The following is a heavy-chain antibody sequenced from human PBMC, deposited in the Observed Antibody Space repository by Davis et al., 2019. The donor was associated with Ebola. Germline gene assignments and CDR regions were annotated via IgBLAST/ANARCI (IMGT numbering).Heavy chain of an antibody. CDR3: AKEIAVRGVTQYYYYYYGMDV. CDR1: GGSFSGYY. Sequence: SETLSLTCAVYGGSFSGYYWSWIRQPPGKGLEWIGEINHSGSTNYNPSLKSRVTISVDTSKNQFSLKLSSVTAADTAVYYCAKEIAVRGVTQYYYYYYGMDVWGQGTTVTVSS. V-gene: IGHV4-34*01. J-gene: IGHJ6*02. D-gene: IGHD3-10*01. CDR2: INHSGST.